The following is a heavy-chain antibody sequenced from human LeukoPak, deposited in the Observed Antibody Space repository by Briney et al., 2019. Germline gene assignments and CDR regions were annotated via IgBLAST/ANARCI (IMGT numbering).Heavy chain of an antibody. J-gene: IGHJ3*01. CDR2: IYYSGST. CDR3: ASYDSSGYRAFDV. CDR1: GGSVSSGGYY. V-gene: IGHV4-30-4*01. Sequence: SETLSLTCTVSGGSVSSGGYYWSWIRQPPGKGLEWIGYIYYSGSTYYNPSLKSRVTISVDTSKNQFSLKLSSVTAADTAVYYCASYDSSGYRAFDVWGQGTMVTVSS. D-gene: IGHD3-22*01.